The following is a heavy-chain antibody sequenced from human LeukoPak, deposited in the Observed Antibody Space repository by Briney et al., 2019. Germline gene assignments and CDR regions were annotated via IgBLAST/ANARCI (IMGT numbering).Heavy chain of an antibody. CDR2: IKGIGPTT. CDR3: ARAGELRYMDV. J-gene: IGHJ6*03. V-gene: IGHV3-11*04. Sequence: GRSLRLSCAASGFTFSDYYMSWIRQAPGKGLEWVSTIKGIGPTTYYADSVKGRFTISRDNAKNSLFLQMSSLRADDTAIYYCARAGELRYMDVWGKGTAVTVSS. CDR1: GFTFSDYY. D-gene: IGHD3-16*01.